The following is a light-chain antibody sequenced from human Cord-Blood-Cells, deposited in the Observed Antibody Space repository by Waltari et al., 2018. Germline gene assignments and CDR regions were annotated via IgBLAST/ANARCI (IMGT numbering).Light chain of an antibody. J-gene: IGKJ1*01. CDR1: QSISSW. V-gene: IGKV1-5*01. Sequence: DIQMTQSPSTLSASVGDRVTITCRASQSISSWLAWYQQKPGKAPKLLIYDASSLESGVPSRFSGSGSGTEFTLPISSLQPDDFATYDYQQYNSYSKTFGQGTKVEIK. CDR2: DAS. CDR3: QQYNSYSKT.